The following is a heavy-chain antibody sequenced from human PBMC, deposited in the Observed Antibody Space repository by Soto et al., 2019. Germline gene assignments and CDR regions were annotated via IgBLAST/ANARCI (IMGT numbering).Heavy chain of an antibody. CDR3: ARVAGYYFDY. CDR1: GGSISSGGYS. D-gene: IGHD2-15*01. Sequence: QLQLQESGSGLVKPSRTLSLICAVSGGSISSGGYSWSWIRQPPGKGLEWIGYIYHSGSTYYNPSLKSRVTISVDRSKNQFSLKLSSVTAADTAVYYCARVAGYYFDYWGQGTLVTVSS. CDR2: IYHSGST. V-gene: IGHV4-30-2*01. J-gene: IGHJ4*02.